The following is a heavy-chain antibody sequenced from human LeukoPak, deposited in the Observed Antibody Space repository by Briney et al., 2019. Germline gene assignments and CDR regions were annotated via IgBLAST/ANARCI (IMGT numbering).Heavy chain of an antibody. J-gene: IGHJ4*02. CDR2: INPNSGGT. CDR1: GYTFTGYY. CDR3: ARTCSSGELLTLDY. V-gene: IGHV1-2*04. D-gene: IGHD3-10*01. Sequence: ASVKVSCKASGYTFTGYYMHWVRQAPGQGLEWMGWINPNSGGTNYAQKFQGWVTMTRDTSISTAYMELSRLRSDDTAVYYCARTCSSGELLTLDYWGQGTLVTVSS.